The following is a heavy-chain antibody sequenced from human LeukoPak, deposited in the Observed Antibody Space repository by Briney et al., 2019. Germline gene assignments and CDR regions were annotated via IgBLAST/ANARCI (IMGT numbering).Heavy chain of an antibody. CDR3: AKDSHLVSTTSQFDC. CDR2: VSGSGGGT. Sequence: WIRQAPGKGLEWVSVVSGSGGGTYYADSVKGRFTISRDNSKNTLYLQMNSLRAEDTAVYYCAKDSHLVSTTSQFDCWGQGTLVTVSS. D-gene: IGHD5/OR15-5a*01. V-gene: IGHV3-23*01. J-gene: IGHJ4*02.